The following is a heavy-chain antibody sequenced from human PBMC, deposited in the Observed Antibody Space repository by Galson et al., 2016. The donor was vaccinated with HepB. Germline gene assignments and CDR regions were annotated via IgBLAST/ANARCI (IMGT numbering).Heavy chain of an antibody. D-gene: IGHD1-26*01. CDR2: INQGGSET. Sequence: SLRLSCAVSGLTFSDYWMGWVRQAPGKGLEWVANINQGGSETYYLDSVKGRFTISRDNAKNSLYLQMNSLRGEDTAVYYCARGWRTYYRYFEHWGQGALVSVSS. J-gene: IGHJ1*01. CDR3: ARGWRTYYRYFEH. V-gene: IGHV3-7*01. CDR1: GLTFSDYW.